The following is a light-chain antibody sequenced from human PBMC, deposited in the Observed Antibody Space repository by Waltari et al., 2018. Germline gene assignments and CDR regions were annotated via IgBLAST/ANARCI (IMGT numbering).Light chain of an antibody. V-gene: IGKV3-15*01. CDR2: GAS. CDR3: QHYDNWPPYT. J-gene: IGKJ2*01. CDR1: QSVSSN. Sequence: EVVMTQSPDTLSVWPGERATLSCRASQSVSSNLAWYQQKPGQAPRLLIYGASTRATCIPTRFSGSGSGTEFTLTINSLQSEDFAVSYCQHYDNWPPYTFGPGTKLEI.